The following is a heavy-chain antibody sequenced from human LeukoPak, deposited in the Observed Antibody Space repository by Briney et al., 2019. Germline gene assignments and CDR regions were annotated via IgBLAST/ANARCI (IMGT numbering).Heavy chain of an antibody. D-gene: IGHD6-19*01. CDR3: ARTIAVAGVVDY. V-gene: IGHV1-2*06. J-gene: IGHJ4*02. CDR1: GYTFTGYY. Sequence: ASVKVSCKASGYTFTGYYMHWVRQAPGQGLEWMGRINPNSGGTNYAQKFQGRVTMTRDTSISTAYMELSRLRSDDMAVYYCARTIAVAGVVDYWGQGTLVTVSS. CDR2: INPNSGGT.